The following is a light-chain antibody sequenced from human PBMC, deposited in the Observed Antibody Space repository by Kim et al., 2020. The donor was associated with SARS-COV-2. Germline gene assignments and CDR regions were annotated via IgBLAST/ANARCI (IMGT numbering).Light chain of an antibody. J-gene: IGLJ2*01. CDR1: KLGDKY. Sequence: ELTQPPSVSVSPGQTASITCSGDKLGDKYACWYQQKPGQSPVLVIYQDSKRPSGIPERFSGSNSGNTATLTISGTQAMDEADYYCQAWDSSTVVFGGG. V-gene: IGLV3-1*01. CDR3: QAWDSSTVV. CDR2: QDS.